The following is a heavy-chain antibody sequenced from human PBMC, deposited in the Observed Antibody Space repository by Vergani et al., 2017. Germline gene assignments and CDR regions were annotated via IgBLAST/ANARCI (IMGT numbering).Heavy chain of an antibody. CDR1: GFTFSHYS. V-gene: IGHV3-21*01. D-gene: IGHD3-16*02. CDR3: ARDYERLGELSSLSESYFDY. J-gene: IGHJ4*02. Sequence: EVQMVESGGGLVKPGGSLRLSCVASGFTFSHYSMNWVRQAPGEGLEWVSSISGNNDDVYYADSVKGRFTISRDNSKNTLYLQMNSLRAEDTAVYYCARDYERLGELSSLSESYFDYWGQGTLVTVSS. CDR2: ISGNNDDV.